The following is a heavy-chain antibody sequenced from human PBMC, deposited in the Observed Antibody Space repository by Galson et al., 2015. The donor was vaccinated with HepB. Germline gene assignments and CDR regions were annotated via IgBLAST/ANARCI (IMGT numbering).Heavy chain of an antibody. D-gene: IGHD1/OR15-1a*01. CDR3: ATNTSTWHNDRTAFVV. Sequence: SVKVSCKASGYIFTNYYLHWVRQAPGRGLEWMGWINSYSGGTNYAQNFQGRVTLTRDTSINTAYMELSRLRSDDTAVYYCATNTSTWHNDRTAFVVWGQGALVTVSS. V-gene: IGHV1-2*02. CDR2: INSYSGGT. J-gene: IGHJ4*02. CDR1: GYIFTNYY.